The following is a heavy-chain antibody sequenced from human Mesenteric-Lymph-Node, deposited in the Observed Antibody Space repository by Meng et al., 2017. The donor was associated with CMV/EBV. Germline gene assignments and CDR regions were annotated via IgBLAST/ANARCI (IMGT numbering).Heavy chain of an antibody. CDR2: INHSGVP. D-gene: IGHD2-15*01. Sequence: QVQLQQLGAGLLKTSETLSLTFAGYGGSFSGYYWSWIRQPPGKGLEWIGEINHSGVPNYNPSLKSRVTISLDRSKNQFSLKLSSVTAEDTAVYYCARGSDIPVNNYWGQGALVTVSS. V-gene: IGHV4-34*01. CDR3: ARGSDIPVNNY. J-gene: IGHJ4*02. CDR1: GGSFSGYY.